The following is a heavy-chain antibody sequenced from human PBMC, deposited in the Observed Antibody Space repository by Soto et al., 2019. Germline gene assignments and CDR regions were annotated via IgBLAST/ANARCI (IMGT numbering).Heavy chain of an antibody. J-gene: IGHJ4*02. Sequence: LSLTCAVYGGSFSGYYWSWIRQPPCKVRDWIGEINHSGSTNYNPSLKSRVTISVDTSKNQFSLKLSSVTAADTAVYYCARVGRDYYDSSGYYYSVLGYWGQGTLVTVSS. V-gene: IGHV4-34*01. CDR3: ARVGRDYYDSSGYYYSVLGY. CDR2: INHSGST. CDR1: GGSFSGYY. D-gene: IGHD3-22*01.